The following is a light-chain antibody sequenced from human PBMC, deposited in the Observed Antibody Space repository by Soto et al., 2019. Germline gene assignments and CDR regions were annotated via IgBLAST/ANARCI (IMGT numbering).Light chain of an antibody. CDR2: DVT. J-gene: IGLJ1*01. V-gene: IGLV2-14*01. CDR3: SSYTSSNSNV. CDR1: SSDVGGSNY. Sequence: QSALTQPVSVSGSLGQSITISCTGTSSDVGGSNYVSWYQQFPGKAPKLMISDVTNRPSGVSNRFSGSKSGNTASLTISGLQAEDEADYYCSSYTSSNSNVFGTGTKLTVL.